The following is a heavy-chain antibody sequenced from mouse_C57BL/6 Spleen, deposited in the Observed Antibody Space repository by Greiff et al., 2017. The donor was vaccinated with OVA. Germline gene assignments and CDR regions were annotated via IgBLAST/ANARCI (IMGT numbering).Heavy chain of an antibody. CDR2: INPNNGGT. Sequence: EVQLQQSGPELVKPGASVKISCKASGYTFTDYYMNWVKQSHGKSLEWIGDINPNNGGTSYNQKFKGKATLTVDKSSSTAYMELRSLTSEDSAVYYCARKAEGDAMDYWGQGTSVTVSS. J-gene: IGHJ4*01. CDR1: GYTFTDYY. V-gene: IGHV1-26*01. CDR3: ARKAEGDAMDY. D-gene: IGHD3-2*02.